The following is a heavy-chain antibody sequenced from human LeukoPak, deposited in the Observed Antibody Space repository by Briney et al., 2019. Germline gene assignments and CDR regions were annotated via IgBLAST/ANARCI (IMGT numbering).Heavy chain of an antibody. CDR1: GGTFSSYA. CDR3: ATVVYGDYVNFDY. D-gene: IGHD4-17*01. J-gene: IGHJ4*02. Sequence: ASVKVSCKASGGTFSSYAISWVRQAPGQGLEWMGGIIPIFGTANYAQKFQGRVTMTEDTSTDTAYMELSSLRSEDTAVYYCATVVYGDYVNFDYWGQGTLVTVSS. CDR2: IIPIFGTA. V-gene: IGHV1-69*06.